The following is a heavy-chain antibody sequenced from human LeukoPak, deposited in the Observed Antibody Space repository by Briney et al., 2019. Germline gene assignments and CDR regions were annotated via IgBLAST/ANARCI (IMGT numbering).Heavy chain of an antibody. V-gene: IGHV3-11*01. CDR2: ISSSGSTI. CDR3: AREALHIVVVPAAYFDY. Sequence: PGGSLRLSCAASGFTFSDYYMSWIRQAPGKGLEWVSYISSSGSTIYYADSVKGRFTISRDNAKNSLYLQMNSLRAEDTAVYYCAREALHIVVVPAAYFDYWGQGTLVTVSS. CDR1: GFTFSDYY. J-gene: IGHJ4*02. D-gene: IGHD2-2*01.